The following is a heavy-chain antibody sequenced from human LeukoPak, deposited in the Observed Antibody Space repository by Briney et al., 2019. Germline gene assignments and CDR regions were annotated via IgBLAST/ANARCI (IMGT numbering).Heavy chain of an antibody. CDR2: ISGSGGST. V-gene: IGHV3-23*01. CDR3: ASKGSSSWYSDY. J-gene: IGHJ4*02. D-gene: IGHD6-13*01. CDR1: GFTFSNAW. Sequence: PGGSLRLSCAASGFTFSNAWMSWVRQAPGKGLEWVSAISGSGGSTYYADSVKGRFTISRDNSKNTLYLQMNSLRAEDTAVYYCASKGSSSWYSDYWGQGTLVTVSS.